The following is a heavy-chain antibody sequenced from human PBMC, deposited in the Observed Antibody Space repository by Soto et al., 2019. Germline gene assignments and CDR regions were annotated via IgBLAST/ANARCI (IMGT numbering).Heavy chain of an antibody. CDR3: ARGRLTY. V-gene: IGHV3-23*01. CDR1: GFTFSAYD. J-gene: IGHJ4*02. Sequence: EVQLLESGGGLVHPGWSLRLSCAASGFTFSAYDMSWVRQAPGKGLEWVSGISGSGGSTYYADSVKGRFTISRDNSKNTLFLQMNSLRAEDTAVYYCARGRLTYWGQGTLVTFSS. CDR2: ISGSGGST. D-gene: IGHD2-21*02.